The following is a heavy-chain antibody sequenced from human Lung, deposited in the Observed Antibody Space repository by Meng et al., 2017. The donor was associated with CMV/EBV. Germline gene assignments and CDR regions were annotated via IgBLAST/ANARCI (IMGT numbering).Heavy chain of an antibody. CDR1: GLTFRNAW. J-gene: IGHJ6*02. CDR2: IKSKGDGETR. D-gene: IGHD3-9*01. CDR3: VKRPRFSSRVI. Sequence: GGSXRLXCVDSGLTFRNAWMSWVRQAPGKGLEWVGQIKSKGDGETRDYAAPVKGRFIISRDDSQTTLHLQMNSVKTEDTAVYYCVKRPRFSSRVIWVQGGXVTVSS. V-gene: IGHV3-15*05.